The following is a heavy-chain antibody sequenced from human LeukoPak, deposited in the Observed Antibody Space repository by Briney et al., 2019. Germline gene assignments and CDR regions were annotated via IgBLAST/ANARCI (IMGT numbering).Heavy chain of an antibody. V-gene: IGHV3-13*01. J-gene: IGHJ4*02. D-gene: IGHD4/OR15-4a*01. Sequence: GGSLRLSCAASGFTFSSYDMHWVRHATGKGLEWVSAIGTAGDTYYPGSVKGRFTISRENAKNSLYLQMNSLRAGDTAVYYCAKDGAGGAYFDYWGQGTLVTVSS. CDR1: GFTFSSYD. CDR3: AKDGAGGAYFDY. CDR2: IGTAGDT.